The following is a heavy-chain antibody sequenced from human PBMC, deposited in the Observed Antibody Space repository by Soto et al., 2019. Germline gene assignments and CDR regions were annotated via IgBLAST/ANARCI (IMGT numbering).Heavy chain of an antibody. Sequence: PGGSLRLSCAASGFSFTTYGMSRVRQAPGKGLEWVSDISSTGLYTYLADSVKGRFTISRDNSKNTLYLQMNSLRVDDTAVYFCTKSWLFEKNWFDPWGQGTLVTVSS. CDR2: ISSTGLYT. J-gene: IGHJ5*02. D-gene: IGHD3-22*01. CDR3: TKSWLFEKNWFDP. V-gene: IGHV3-23*01. CDR1: GFSFTTYG.